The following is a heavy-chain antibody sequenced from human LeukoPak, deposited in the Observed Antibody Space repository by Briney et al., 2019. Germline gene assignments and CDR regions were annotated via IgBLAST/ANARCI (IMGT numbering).Heavy chain of an antibody. Sequence: SVKVSCKASGGTFSSYAISWVRQAPGQGLGWMGGIIPIFGTANYAQKFQGRVTITADESTSTAYMELSSLRSEDTAVYYCARGSRCSSTSCYAGDDYWGQGTLVTVSS. J-gene: IGHJ4*02. CDR2: IIPIFGTA. CDR1: GGTFSSYA. V-gene: IGHV1-69*01. D-gene: IGHD2-2*01. CDR3: ARGSRCSSTSCYAGDDY.